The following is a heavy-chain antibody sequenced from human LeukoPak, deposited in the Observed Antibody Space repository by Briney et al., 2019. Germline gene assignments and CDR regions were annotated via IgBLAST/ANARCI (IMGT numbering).Heavy chain of an antibody. D-gene: IGHD6-6*01. CDR2: SHYSGTT. CDR1: GDSIRSYY. Sequence: PSETLSLTCTVSGDSIRSYYWRWIRQPPGKGLEWIGYSHYSGTTDYNPSLKSRVTISVDTSKNHLSLNLSDVTAADTAVYYCARAGGLSSSPLDLDYWGQGTLVTVSS. V-gene: IGHV4-59*01. J-gene: IGHJ4*02. CDR3: ARAGGLSSSPLDLDY.